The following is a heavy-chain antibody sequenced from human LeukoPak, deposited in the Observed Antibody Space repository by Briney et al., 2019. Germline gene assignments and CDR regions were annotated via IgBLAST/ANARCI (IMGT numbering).Heavy chain of an antibody. J-gene: IGHJ6*03. V-gene: IGHV4-39*01. D-gene: IGHD2-2*02. Sequence: SETLSLTCTVSGGSISSSSYYWGWIRQPPGKGLEWIGSIYYSGSTYYNPSLKSRVTISVDTSKNQFSLKLSSVTAADTAVYYCARIVVPAAIPLYYYYYMDVWGKGTTVTVSS. CDR1: GGSISSSSYY. CDR2: IYYSGST. CDR3: ARIVVPAAIPLYYYYYMDV.